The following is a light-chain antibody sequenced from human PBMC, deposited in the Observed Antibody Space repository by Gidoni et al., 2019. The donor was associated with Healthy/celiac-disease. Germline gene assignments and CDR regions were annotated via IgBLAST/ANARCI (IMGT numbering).Light chain of an antibody. CDR3: QQYYSTPNT. V-gene: IGKV4-1*01. CDR1: QSVFYSFNNKNY. CDR2: CAS. J-gene: IGKJ2*01. Sequence: DILMTQSPYSLAASLGERATINCKASQSVFYSFNNKNYLDWYQQKPGQAPKLLIYCASTRESGVPERFSGSGSGTDFTLTISSLQAEDVAVYYCQQYYSTPNTFGQGTKLEIK.